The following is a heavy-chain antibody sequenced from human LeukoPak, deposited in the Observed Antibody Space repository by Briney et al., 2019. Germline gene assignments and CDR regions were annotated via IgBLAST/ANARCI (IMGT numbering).Heavy chain of an antibody. CDR2: INPNSGGT. CDR3: ARGGWAAAGFGESDDY. V-gene: IGHV1-2*02. Sequence: ASVKVSCKASGYTFTGYYMHWVRQAPGQGLEWMGWINPNSGGTNYAQKLQGRVTMTTDTSTSTAYMELRSLRSDDTAVYYCARGGWAAAGFGESDDYWGQGTLVTVSS. CDR1: GYTFTGYY. D-gene: IGHD6-13*01. J-gene: IGHJ4*02.